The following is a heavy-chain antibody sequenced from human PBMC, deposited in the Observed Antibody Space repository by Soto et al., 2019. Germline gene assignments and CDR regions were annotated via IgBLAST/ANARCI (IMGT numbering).Heavy chain of an antibody. Sequence: QVPLVQSGAELKKPGASVKVSCKASGYTFTTYAISWVRQAPGQGLEWMGWISAYKGNTNYAQNLQGRVTMTTDTSTSTAYMERRSLRSDDTAVYYCTRDGPPFDYWGQGTLVTVSS. CDR3: TRDGPPFDY. J-gene: IGHJ4*02. CDR2: ISAYKGNT. CDR1: GYTFTTYA. V-gene: IGHV1-18*01.